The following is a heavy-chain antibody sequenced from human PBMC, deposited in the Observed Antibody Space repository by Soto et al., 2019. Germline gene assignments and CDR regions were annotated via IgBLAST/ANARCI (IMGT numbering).Heavy chain of an antibody. V-gene: IGHV5-51*01. Sequence: KSHGESLNISCEGSGYSFTSYWIGWVRQMAGKGLEWMGIIYPGDSDTRYSPSFQGQVTISADKSISTAYLQWSSLKASDTAMYYCARRDGPAEYYYYGMDVWGQGTTVTVSS. J-gene: IGHJ6*02. CDR1: GYSFTSYW. D-gene: IGHD6-25*01. CDR2: IYPGDSDT. CDR3: ARRDGPAEYYYYGMDV.